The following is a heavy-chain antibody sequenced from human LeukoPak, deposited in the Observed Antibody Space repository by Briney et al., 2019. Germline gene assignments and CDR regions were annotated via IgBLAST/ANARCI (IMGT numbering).Heavy chain of an antibody. J-gene: IGHJ3*02. CDR1: GGSISSGGYS. CDR2: IYHSGST. Sequence: PSETLSLTCAVSGGSISSGGYSWSWIRQPPGKGLEWIGYIYHSGSTYYNPSLKSRVTISVDRSKNQFSLKLSSVTAADTAVYYCASYGDTGPGNAFDIWGQGTMVTASS. V-gene: IGHV4-30-2*01. CDR3: ASYGDTGPGNAFDI. D-gene: IGHD4-17*01.